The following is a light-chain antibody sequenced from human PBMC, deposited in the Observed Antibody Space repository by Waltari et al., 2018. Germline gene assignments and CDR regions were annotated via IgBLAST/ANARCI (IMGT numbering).Light chain of an antibody. J-gene: IGKJ2*01. V-gene: IGKV1-5*03. Sequence: DIQMTQSPSTLSASGGGRVTITCRASQSISSWLAWYQQKPGKAPKLLIYKASSLESGVPSRFSGSGSGTEFTLTISSLQPDDFATYYCQQCESYPYTFGQGTKLEIK. CDR1: QSISSW. CDR2: KAS. CDR3: QQCESYPYT.